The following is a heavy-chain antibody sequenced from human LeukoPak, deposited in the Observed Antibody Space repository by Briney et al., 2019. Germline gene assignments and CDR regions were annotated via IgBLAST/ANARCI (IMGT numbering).Heavy chain of an antibody. CDR1: GGSISSYY. V-gene: IGHV4-59*01. CDR3: ARGNIVVVPAAIKKYNWFDP. CDR2: IYYSGST. Sequence: PSETLSLTCTVSGGSISSYYWSWIRQPPGKGLEWIGYIYYSGSTNYNPSLKSRVTISVDTSKNQFSLKLSSVTAADTAVYYCARGNIVVVPAAIKKYNWFDPWGQGTLVIVSS. D-gene: IGHD2-2*01. J-gene: IGHJ5*02.